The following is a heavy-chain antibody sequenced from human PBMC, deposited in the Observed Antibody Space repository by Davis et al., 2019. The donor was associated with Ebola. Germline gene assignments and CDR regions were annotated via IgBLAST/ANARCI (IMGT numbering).Heavy chain of an antibody. CDR1: GYTFTNYY. D-gene: IGHD4-17*01. V-gene: IGHV1-46*01. CDR3: ARGTRVFEY. Sequence: ASVKVSCKASGYTFTNYYMHWVRQAPGQGLEWMGMINPNDGRTIYAQKFQGRVTVTRDTSTTTVYMELSSLRSEDTAIYYCARGTRVFEYWGQGTLVTVSS. CDR2: INPNDGRT. J-gene: IGHJ4*02.